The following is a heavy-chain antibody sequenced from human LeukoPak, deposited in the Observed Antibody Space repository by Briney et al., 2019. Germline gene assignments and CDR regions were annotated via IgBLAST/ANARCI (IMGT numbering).Heavy chain of an antibody. CDR2: INPNSGGT. Sequence: GASVKVSCKASGYTFTGYYMHWVRQAPGQGLEWMGWINPNSGGTNYAQKFQGWVTMTRDTSISTAYMELSRLRSDDTAVYYCARGASIAVALWYYYYGMDVWGKGTTVTVSP. CDR1: GYTFTGYY. D-gene: IGHD6-19*01. CDR3: ARGASIAVALWYYYYGMDV. J-gene: IGHJ6*04. V-gene: IGHV1-2*04.